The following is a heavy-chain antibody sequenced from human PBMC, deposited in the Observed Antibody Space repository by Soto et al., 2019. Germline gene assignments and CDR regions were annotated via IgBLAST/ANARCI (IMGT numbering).Heavy chain of an antibody. CDR3: ARLYCSASSCYSVGGFDI. V-gene: IGHV3-23*01. J-gene: IGHJ3*02. CDR2: ISGSGGST. CDR1: GFTFSSYA. Sequence: GGSLRLSCAASGFTFSSYAMSWVRPAPGKGLEWVSAISGSGGSTYYADSVKGRFTISRDNSKNTLYLQMNSLRAEDTAVYYCARLYCSASSCYSVGGFDIWGQGTMVTVSS. D-gene: IGHD2-15*01.